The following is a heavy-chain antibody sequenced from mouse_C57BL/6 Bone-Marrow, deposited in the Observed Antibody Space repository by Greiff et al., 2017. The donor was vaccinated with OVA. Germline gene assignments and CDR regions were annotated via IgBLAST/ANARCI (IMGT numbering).Heavy chain of an antibody. D-gene: IGHD2-1*01. Sequence: VQLQQSGGDLVKPGGSLKLSCAASGFTFSSYGMSWVRQTPDKRLEWVATISSGGSYTYYPDSVKGRFTISRDNAKNTLYLQMSSLKSEDTAMYYCARLFYGKAMDYWGQGTSVTVSS. CDR1: GFTFSSYG. CDR3: ARLFYGKAMDY. V-gene: IGHV5-6*01. J-gene: IGHJ4*01. CDR2: ISSGGSYT.